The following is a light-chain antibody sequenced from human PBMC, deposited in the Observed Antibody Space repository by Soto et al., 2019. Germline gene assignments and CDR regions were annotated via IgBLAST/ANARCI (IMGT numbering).Light chain of an antibody. V-gene: IGKV3-20*01. CDR2: ASS. CDR3: QQYRSPPYT. J-gene: IGKJ2*01. CDR1: QNIASRS. Sequence: EIVLTQSPGTLSLSPGLRATLSCRASQNIASRSVAWYQQYPGQAPRLLIYASSTRATGIPDRFSGSGSGTDFTLTISRLEPEDFAVYYCQQYRSPPYTFGQGTKLEIK.